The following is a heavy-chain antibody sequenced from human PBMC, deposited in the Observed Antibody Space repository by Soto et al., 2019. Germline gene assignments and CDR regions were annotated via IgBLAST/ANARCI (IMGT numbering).Heavy chain of an antibody. J-gene: IGHJ5*02. V-gene: IGHV4-31*03. D-gene: IGHD4-17*01. Sequence: QVQLQESGPGLVKPSQTLSLTCTVSGGSISSGGYYWSWIRQHPGQGLEWIGCIYYSGSTYYNPCLKSRVTISVDTSKNQCSLKLSSVTAADTAVYYCARGGDYGDYVAVGWFDPWGQGTLVTVSS. CDR1: GGSISSGGYY. CDR3: ARGGDYGDYVAVGWFDP. CDR2: IYYSGST.